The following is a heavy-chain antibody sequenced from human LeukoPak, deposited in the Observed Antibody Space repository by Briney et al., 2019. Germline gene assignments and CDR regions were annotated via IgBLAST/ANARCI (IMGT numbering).Heavy chain of an antibody. J-gene: IGHJ5*02. Sequence: ASVKVSCKASGYTFTSYGISWVRQAPGQGLEWMGWISAYNGKTNYAQTQQGRVSMTKDTSTSKAYLQRAKLTDDDPAVCEYARNYDRTANRWFDPWGQGTPGTVSS. D-gene: IGHD3-22*01. CDR1: GYTFTSYG. CDR3: ARNYDRTANRWFDP. CDR2: ISAYNGKT. V-gene: IGHV1-18*01.